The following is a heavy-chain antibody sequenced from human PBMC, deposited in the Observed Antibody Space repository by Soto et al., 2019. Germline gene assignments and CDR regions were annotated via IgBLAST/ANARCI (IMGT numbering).Heavy chain of an antibody. Sequence: SETLSLTCTVSGGSISSYYWSWIRQPPGKGLEWIGYIYYSGSTNYNPSLKSRVTISVDTSKNQFSLKLSSVTAADTAVYYCARDLHYYGSGSYGNWFDPWGQGTLVTVSS. D-gene: IGHD3-10*01. CDR2: IYYSGST. V-gene: IGHV4-59*01. J-gene: IGHJ5*02. CDR3: ARDLHYYGSGSYGNWFDP. CDR1: GGSISSYY.